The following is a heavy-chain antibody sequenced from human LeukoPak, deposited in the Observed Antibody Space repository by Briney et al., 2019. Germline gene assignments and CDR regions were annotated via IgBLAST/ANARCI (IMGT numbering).Heavy chain of an antibody. CDR2: IGTYHGNT. J-gene: IGHJ4*02. CDR1: GYTFTNYC. CDR3: ARVYDSTTYSHQIDY. D-gene: IGHD2/OR15-2a*01. V-gene: IGHV1-18*01. Sequence: ASVKVSCKASGYTFTNYCISWVRQAPGQGLEWMGWIGTYHGNTNFAQKLQGRVTMTTDTSTSTAYMELRSLRPDDTALYYCARVYDSTTYSHQIDYWGQGTLVTVSS.